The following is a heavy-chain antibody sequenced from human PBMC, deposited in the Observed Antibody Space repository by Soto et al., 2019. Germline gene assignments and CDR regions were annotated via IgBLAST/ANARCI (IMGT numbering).Heavy chain of an antibody. CDR2: VSGSGGGT. J-gene: IGHJ4*02. Sequence: EVQLLESGGGLVQPGGSLRLSCAAAGFTFSSYAMSWVRQAPGKGLEWVSAVSGSGGGTYYSDSVKGRFTLSRDNSKNTLYLQMNSLRAEDTAVYYCAKGDGLHDYINYWPPFDYWGQGTLVTVSS. V-gene: IGHV3-23*01. CDR1: GFTFSSYA. CDR3: AKGDGLHDYINYWPPFDY. D-gene: IGHD4-4*01.